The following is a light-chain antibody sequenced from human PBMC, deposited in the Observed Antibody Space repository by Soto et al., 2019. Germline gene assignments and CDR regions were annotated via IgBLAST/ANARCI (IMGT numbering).Light chain of an antibody. CDR2: AAS. Sequence: DIQMTQSPSSLSASEGDRVTITCRASQSITNFLNWYQQKPGKAPKLLIYAASSLQSGVPSRFSGSGSGTDFTLTISSLQPEDFATYYCQQNYSPPPITFGQGTRLEIK. J-gene: IGKJ5*01. CDR3: QQNYSPPPIT. CDR1: QSITNF. V-gene: IGKV1-39*01.